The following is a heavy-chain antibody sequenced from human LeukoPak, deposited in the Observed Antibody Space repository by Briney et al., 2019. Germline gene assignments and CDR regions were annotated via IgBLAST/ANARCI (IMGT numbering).Heavy chain of an antibody. CDR3: ARGTYSSSSEWWFDP. D-gene: IGHD6-6*01. V-gene: IGHV1-69*05. J-gene: IGHJ5*02. Sequence: GASVKVSCKASGGTFSSYAISWVRQATGQGLEWMGGIIPIFGTANYAQKFQGRVTITTDESTSTAYLELSSLRSEDTAVYYCARGTYSSSSEWWFDPWGQGTLVTVSS. CDR1: GGTFSSYA. CDR2: IIPIFGTA.